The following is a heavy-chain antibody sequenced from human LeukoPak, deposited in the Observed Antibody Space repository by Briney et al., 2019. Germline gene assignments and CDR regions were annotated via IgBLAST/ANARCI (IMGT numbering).Heavy chain of an antibody. V-gene: IGHV3-23*01. Sequence: PGGSLRLSCAASGFTFSSYAMSWVRQAPGKGLEWVSAISGSGGSTYHADSVKGRFTISRDNARNSLYLQMNNLRAEDTAVYYCAREEMGGTARSGALYWGQGTLVTVSS. CDR2: ISGSGGST. D-gene: IGHD3-10*01. J-gene: IGHJ4*02. CDR3: AREEMGGTARSGALY. CDR1: GFTFSSYA.